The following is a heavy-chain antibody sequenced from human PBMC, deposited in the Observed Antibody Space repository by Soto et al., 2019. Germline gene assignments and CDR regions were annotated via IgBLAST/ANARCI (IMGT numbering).Heavy chain of an antibody. CDR3: ARGPTHRPHYYYYYYMDV. J-gene: IGHJ6*03. V-gene: IGHV4-4*02. CDR1: SGSISSSNW. Sequence: PSETLSLTCAVSSGSISSSNWWSWVRQPPGKGLEWIGEIYHSGSTNYNPSLKSRVTISVDKSKNQFSLKLSSVTAADTAVYYCARGPTHRPHYYYYYYMDVWGKGTTVTVSS. CDR2: IYHSGST.